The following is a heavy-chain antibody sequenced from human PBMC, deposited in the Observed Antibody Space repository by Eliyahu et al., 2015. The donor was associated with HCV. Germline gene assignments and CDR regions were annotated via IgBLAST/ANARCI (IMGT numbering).Heavy chain of an antibody. J-gene: IGHJ1*01. CDR2: INPNSGGT. D-gene: IGHD3-3*01. CDR1: GYTFTGYY. Sequence: QVQLVQSGAXVXKPGASVXVXCKASGYTFTGYYMHWXRQAPGQGLEWMGWINPNSGGTNYAQKFQGRVTMTRDTSISTAYMELSRLRSDDTAVYYCARERTGSGYLMPAGFQHWGQGTLVTVSS. V-gene: IGHV1-2*02. CDR3: ARERTGSGYLMPAGFQH.